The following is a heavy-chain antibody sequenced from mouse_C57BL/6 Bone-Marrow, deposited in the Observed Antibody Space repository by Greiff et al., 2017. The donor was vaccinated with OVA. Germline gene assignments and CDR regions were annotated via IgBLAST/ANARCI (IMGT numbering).Heavy chain of an antibody. CDR3: ARGRQLRLRRYYFDY. CDR1: GYAFSSSW. J-gene: IGHJ2*01. V-gene: IGHV1-82*01. D-gene: IGHD3-2*02. CDR2: IYPGDGDT. Sequence: QVQLQQSGPELVKPGASVKISCKASGYAFSSSWMNWVKQRPGKGLEWIGRIYPGDGDTNYNGKFKGKATLTADKSSSTAYMQLSSLTSEDSAVYFCARGRQLRLRRYYFDYWGQGTTLTVSS.